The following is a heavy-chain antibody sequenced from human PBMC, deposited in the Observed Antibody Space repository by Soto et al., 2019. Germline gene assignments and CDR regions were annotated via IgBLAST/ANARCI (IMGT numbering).Heavy chain of an antibody. V-gene: IGHV1-69*01. D-gene: IGHD2-2*01. CDR3: ARSQGSSTSLEIYHYYYYGMDV. J-gene: IGHJ6*02. CDR1: GGTFSSYC. CDR2: IIPISGTA. Sequence: QVQLVQSGAEVKKPGSSVKVSCKASGGTFSSYCISWVRQAPGQGLEWMGGIIPISGTANYAQKFQGRVTITADESTSTAYMELSSLRSEDTAVYYCARSQGSSTSLEIYHYYYYGMDVWGQGTTVTVSS.